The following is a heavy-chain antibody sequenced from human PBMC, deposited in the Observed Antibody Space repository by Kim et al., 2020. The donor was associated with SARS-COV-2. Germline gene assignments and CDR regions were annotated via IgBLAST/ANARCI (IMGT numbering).Heavy chain of an antibody. CDR3: GRAPTGTVDV. V-gene: IGHV3-11*05. CDR1: GFAFSEYY. D-gene: IGHD1-1*01. J-gene: IGHJ4*02. CDR2: ISGSTTYS. Sequence: GGSLRLSCAASGFAFSEYYMTWIRQAPGKGLEWVSYISGSTTYSRYADSVKGRFTISRDNARNSLYLQMDSLTVDDTADYYCGRAPTGTVDVWGQGTLVT.